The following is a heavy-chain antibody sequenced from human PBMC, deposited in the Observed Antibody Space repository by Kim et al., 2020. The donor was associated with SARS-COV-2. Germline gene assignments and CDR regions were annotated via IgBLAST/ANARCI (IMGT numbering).Heavy chain of an antibody. CDR3: ARNEDY. CDR2: IDADNGNT. V-gene: IGHV1-3*01. Sequence: ASVKVSCKASGYTFTSYAFHWVRQAPGQRLEWMGWIDADNGNTKYSQKFQGRVTITRDTSATTAYMELSSLRSEDTAVYYCARNEDYWAQGTLVTVSS. J-gene: IGHJ4*02. CDR1: GYTFTSYA.